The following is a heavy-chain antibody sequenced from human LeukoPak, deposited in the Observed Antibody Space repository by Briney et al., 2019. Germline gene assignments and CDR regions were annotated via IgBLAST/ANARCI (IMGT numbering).Heavy chain of an antibody. V-gene: IGHV3-7*01. CDR1: GFTFSSYW. Sequence: GSLRLSCAASGFTFSSYWMSWVRQAPGKGLEWVASIKQDGSEKYYVDSVKGRFTISRDNARNSLYLQMNSLRAEDTALYYCARAPGEGWFDPWGQGTLVTVSS. J-gene: IGHJ5*02. CDR2: IKQDGSEK. CDR3: ARAPGEGWFDP. D-gene: IGHD4-17*01.